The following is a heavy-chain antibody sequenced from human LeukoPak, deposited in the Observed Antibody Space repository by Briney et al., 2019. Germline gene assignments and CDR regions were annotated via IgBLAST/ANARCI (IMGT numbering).Heavy chain of an antibody. CDR2: ISYDGSNK. CDR1: GFTFSSYA. J-gene: IGHJ4*02. Sequence: GGSLRLSCAASGFTFSSYAMHWVRQAPGKGLEWVAVISYDGSNKYYADSVKGRFTISRDNSKNTLYLQMNSLRAEDTAVYYCARELVSSSSFDYWGQGTLVTVSS. D-gene: IGHD6-13*01. CDR3: ARELVSSSSFDY. V-gene: IGHV3-30-3*01.